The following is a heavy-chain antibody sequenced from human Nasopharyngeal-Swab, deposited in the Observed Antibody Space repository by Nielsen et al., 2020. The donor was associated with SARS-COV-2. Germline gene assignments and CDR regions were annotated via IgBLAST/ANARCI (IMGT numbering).Heavy chain of an antibody. J-gene: IGHJ4*02. Sequence: GGSLRLSCAASGFTFDDYAMHWVRHAPGKGLEWVSGISWNSGSIGYADSVKGRFTISRDNAKSTLYLQMNSLRAEDTAVYYCARGGSYSSSWYPTYWGQGTLVTVSS. V-gene: IGHV3-9*01. CDR3: ARGGSYSSSWYPTY. CDR2: ISWNSGSI. D-gene: IGHD6-13*01. CDR1: GFTFDDYA.